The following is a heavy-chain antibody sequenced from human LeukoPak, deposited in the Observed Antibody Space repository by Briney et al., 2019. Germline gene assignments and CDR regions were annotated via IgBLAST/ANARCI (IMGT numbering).Heavy chain of an antibody. V-gene: IGHV4-34*01. CDR2: INHSGST. D-gene: IGHD2-2*01. Sequence: SETLSLTCAVYGGSFSGYYWSWIRQPPGKGLEWIGEINHSGSTNYNPSLKSRVTISVDTSKNQFSLKLSSVTAADTAVYYCARGDIVVVPAAMGSYYYYMDVWGKGTTVTVSS. CDR3: ARGDIVVVPAAMGSYYYYMDV. CDR1: GGSFSGYY. J-gene: IGHJ6*03.